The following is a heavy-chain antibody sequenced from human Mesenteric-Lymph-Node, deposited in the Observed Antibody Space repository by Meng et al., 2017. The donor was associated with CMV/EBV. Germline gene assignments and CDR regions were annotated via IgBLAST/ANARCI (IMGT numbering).Heavy chain of an antibody. J-gene: IGHJ4*02. D-gene: IGHD6-13*01. CDR1: GGSFSGYY. CDR3: ARGLYSSDY. Sequence: SETLSLTCTVYGGSFSGYYWSWIRQPPGKGLEWIGEINHSGSTNYNPSLKSRVTISVDTSKNQFSLKLSSVTAADTAVYYCARGLYSSDYWGQGTLVTVSS. V-gene: IGHV4-34*01. CDR2: INHSGST.